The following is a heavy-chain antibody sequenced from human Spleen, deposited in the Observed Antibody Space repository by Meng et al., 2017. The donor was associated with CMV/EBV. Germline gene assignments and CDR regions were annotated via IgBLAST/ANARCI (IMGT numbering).Heavy chain of an antibody. Sequence: SETLSLTCAVYGGSFSGYYWTWIRQSPGKGLEWIGEINHGGSTNYNPSLKSRLTILVDTSKNQFSLKLNSVTAADTAVYYCARSAAAGTYFDYWGQGTLVTVSS. CDR2: INHGGST. J-gene: IGHJ4*02. D-gene: IGHD6-13*01. V-gene: IGHV4-34*01. CDR1: GGSFSGYY. CDR3: ARSAAAGTYFDY.